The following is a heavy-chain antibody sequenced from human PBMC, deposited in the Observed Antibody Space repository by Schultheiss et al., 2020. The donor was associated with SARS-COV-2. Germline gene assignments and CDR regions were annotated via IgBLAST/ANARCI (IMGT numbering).Heavy chain of an antibody. CDR3: AKDAYYDFWSGYSGEY. Sequence: GGSLRLSCAASGFTFSGSAMHWVRQAPGKGLEWVAVISYDGSNKYYADSVKGRFTISRDNSKNTLYLQMNSLRAEDTAVYYCAKDAYYDFWSGYSGEYWGQGALVTVSS. J-gene: IGHJ4*02. CDR1: GFTFSGSA. V-gene: IGHV3-30*04. CDR2: ISYDGSNK. D-gene: IGHD3-3*01.